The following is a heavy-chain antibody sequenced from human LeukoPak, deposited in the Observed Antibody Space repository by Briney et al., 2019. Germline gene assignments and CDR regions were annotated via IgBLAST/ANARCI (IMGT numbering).Heavy chain of an antibody. V-gene: IGHV3-23*01. CDR3: AKETDSYYYDSSGYQGY. CDR1: GFTFSSYW. D-gene: IGHD3-22*01. Sequence: GGSLRLSCAASGFTFSSYWMHWVRQAPGKGLEWVSAISGSGGSTYYADSVKGRFTISRDNSKNTLYLQMNSLRAEDTAVYYCAKETDSYYYDSSGYQGYWGQGTLVTVSS. CDR2: ISGSGGST. J-gene: IGHJ4*02.